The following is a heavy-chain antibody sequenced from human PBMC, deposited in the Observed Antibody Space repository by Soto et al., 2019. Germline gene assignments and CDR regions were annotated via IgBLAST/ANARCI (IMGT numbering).Heavy chain of an antibody. CDR2: ISGSGGST. J-gene: IGHJ4*02. Sequence: EVQLLESGGGLVQPGGSLRLSCAASGFTFSSYAVSWVRQAPGKGLEWVSAISGSGGSTYYADSVKGRFTISRDNSKNTLYLQMNSLRAEDTAVYYCVAHYYGSGSPIDYWGQGTLVTVSS. D-gene: IGHD3-10*01. CDR1: GFTFSSYA. CDR3: VAHYYGSGSPIDY. V-gene: IGHV3-23*01.